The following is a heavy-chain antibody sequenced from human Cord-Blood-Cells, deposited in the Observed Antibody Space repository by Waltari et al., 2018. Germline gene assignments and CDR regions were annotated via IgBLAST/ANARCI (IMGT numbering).Heavy chain of an antibody. V-gene: IGHV3-30*03. Sequence: QVQLVESGGGVVQPGRSLRLSCAASGFTFSSYGMHWVRQAPGKGLEWVAVISYDGSNKYYADSVKGRFTISRDNSKNTLYLQMNSLRAEDTAVYYCASHSSSWYFDYWGQGTLVTVSS. CDR3: ASHSSSWYFDY. D-gene: IGHD6-13*01. J-gene: IGHJ4*02. CDR1: GFTFSSYG. CDR2: ISYDGSNK.